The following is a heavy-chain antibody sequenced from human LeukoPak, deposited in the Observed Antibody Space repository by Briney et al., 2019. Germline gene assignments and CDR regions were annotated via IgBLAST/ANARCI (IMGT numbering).Heavy chain of an antibody. J-gene: IGHJ4*02. D-gene: IGHD3-10*01. CDR1: GGSISSYY. Sequence: SETLSLTCTVSGGSISSYYWSWIRQPPGKGLEWIGYIYYSGSTYYNPSLKSRVTISVDTSKNQFSLKLSSVTAADTAVYYCARGGYGSGSYSRASYFDYWGQGTLVTVSS. V-gene: IGHV4-30-4*08. CDR3: ARGGYGSGSYSRASYFDY. CDR2: IYYSGST.